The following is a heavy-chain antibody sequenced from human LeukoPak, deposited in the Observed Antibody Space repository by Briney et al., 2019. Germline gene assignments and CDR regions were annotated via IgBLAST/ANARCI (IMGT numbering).Heavy chain of an antibody. CDR2: ISSSSSTI. D-gene: IGHD3-22*01. CDR3: ARGTYYYDSSGYRDY. CDR1: GFTFSGYS. J-gene: IGHJ4*02. Sequence: GGSLRLSCAASGFTFSGYSMNWVRQAPGKGLEWVSYISSSSSTIYYADSVKGRFTISRDNAKNSLYLQMNSLRDEDTAVYYCARGTYYYDSSGYRDYWGQGTLVTVSS. V-gene: IGHV3-48*02.